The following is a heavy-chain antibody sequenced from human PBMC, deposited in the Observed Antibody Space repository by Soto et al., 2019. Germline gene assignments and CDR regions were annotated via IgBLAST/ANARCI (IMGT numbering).Heavy chain of an antibody. CDR3: AKARKQEYSGYDLPVDY. J-gene: IGHJ4*02. V-gene: IGHV5-51*01. CDR1: GYSFTSYW. CDR2: IYPGDSDT. D-gene: IGHD5-12*01. Sequence: ESLKISCKGSGYSFTSYWIGWVRQMPGKGLEWMGIIYPGDSDTRYSPSFQGQVTISADKSISTAYLQWSSLKASDTAMYYCAKARKQEYSGYDLPVDYWGQGTLVTVSS.